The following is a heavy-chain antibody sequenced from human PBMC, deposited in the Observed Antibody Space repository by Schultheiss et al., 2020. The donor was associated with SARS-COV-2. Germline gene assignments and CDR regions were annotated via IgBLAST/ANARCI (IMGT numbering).Heavy chain of an antibody. CDR1: GFTFSSYS. V-gene: IGHV3-21*01. D-gene: IGHD1-26*01. Sequence: GESLKISCAASGFTFSSYSMNWVRQAPGKGLEWVSSISSSSSYIYYADSVKGRFTISRDNAKNSLYLQMNSLRAEDTAVYYCAREGWVNYGMDVWGQGTTVTVSS. CDR3: AREGWVNYGMDV. CDR2: ISSSSSYI. J-gene: IGHJ6*02.